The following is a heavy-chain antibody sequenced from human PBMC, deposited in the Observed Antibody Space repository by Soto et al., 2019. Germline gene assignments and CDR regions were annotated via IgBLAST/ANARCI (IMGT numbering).Heavy chain of an antibody. CDR3: ARPANTVADHFDL. D-gene: IGHD4-17*01. Sequence: GESLNTSCQVSGYTFTIYWIGWVRQMPGKGLEWMGIIYPSGSDTRYSASIQGQVTVSADQSINTAYLQWDSLKASDTAIYYCARPANTVADHFDLWGQGTPVTVSS. CDR2: IYPSGSDT. CDR1: GYTFTIYW. V-gene: IGHV5-51*01. J-gene: IGHJ4*02.